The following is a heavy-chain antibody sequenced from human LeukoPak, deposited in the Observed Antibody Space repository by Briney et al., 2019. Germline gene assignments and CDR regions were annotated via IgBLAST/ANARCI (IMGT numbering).Heavy chain of an antibody. D-gene: IGHD1/OR15-1a*01. V-gene: IGHV3-30*18. CDR3: ANGGKGTAPDY. CDR2: ISYDGSNK. J-gene: IGHJ4*02. Sequence: GRSLRLSCAASGFTFSSYGMHWVRQAPGKGLEWVAVISYDGSNKYYADSVKGRFTISRDNSKNTLYLQMNSLRAEDTAVYYCANGGKGTAPDYWGQGTLVTVSS. CDR1: GFTFSSYG.